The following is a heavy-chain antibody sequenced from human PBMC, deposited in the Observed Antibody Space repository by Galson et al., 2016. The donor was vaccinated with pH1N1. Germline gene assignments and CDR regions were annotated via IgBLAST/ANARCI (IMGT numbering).Heavy chain of an antibody. J-gene: IGHJ5*02. Sequence: QSGAEVKKPGESLRISCKASDYSFMGYWIAWVRQRPGKGLECVGFVYPGNSDVKYSPSFQGHVTISADKSTTTAFLQWSSLKASDTAIYYCARGGQYFYGSGRFLFHTHYFDPWGQGTLVTVSS. CDR2: VYPGNSDV. V-gene: IGHV5-51*01. CDR3: ARGGQYFYGSGRFLFHTHYFDP. D-gene: IGHD3-10*01. CDR1: DYSFMGYW.